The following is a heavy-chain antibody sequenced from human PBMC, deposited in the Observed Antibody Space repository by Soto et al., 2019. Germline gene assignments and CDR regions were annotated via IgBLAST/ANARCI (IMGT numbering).Heavy chain of an antibody. J-gene: IGHJ6*02. V-gene: IGHV4-38-2*01. CDR3: ARVPSPFDFYYAMDV. D-gene: IGHD3-16*01. CDR1: GFSISSGYY. CDR2: FYHSGST. Sequence: PSETLSLTCAVSGFSISSGYYWGWIRQPPGKGLEWIGNFYHSGSTYYSPSLKSRVTISLDMSKNQLSLKLNSVTAADTAVYFCARVPSPFDFYYAMDVWGQGTTVTVSS.